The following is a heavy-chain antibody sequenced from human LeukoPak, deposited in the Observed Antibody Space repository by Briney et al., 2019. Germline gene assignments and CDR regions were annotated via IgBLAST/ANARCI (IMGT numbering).Heavy chain of an antibody. CDR2: ISSSSSYI. Sequence: GGSLRLSCAASGFTFSSYSMNWVRQAPGKGLEWVSSISSSSSYIYYADSVKGRFTISRDNAKNSLYLQMNSLRAEDTAVYYCARERYCSGGSCYGLDYWGQGTLVTVSS. V-gene: IGHV3-21*01. CDR1: GFTFSSYS. CDR3: ARERYCSGGSCYGLDY. J-gene: IGHJ4*02. D-gene: IGHD2-15*01.